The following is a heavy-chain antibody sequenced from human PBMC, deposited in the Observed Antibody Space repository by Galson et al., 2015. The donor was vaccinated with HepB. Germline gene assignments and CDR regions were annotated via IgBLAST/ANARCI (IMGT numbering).Heavy chain of an antibody. J-gene: IGHJ5*02. CDR2: ISSSSSYT. D-gene: IGHD6-13*01. CDR1: GFTFSDYY. CDR3: ARVGDSSSWYLQNWFDP. V-gene: IGHV3-11*06. Sequence: SLRLSCAASGFTFSDYYMSWFRQAPGKGLEWVSYISSSSSYTNYADSVKGRFTISRDNAKNSLYLQMNSLRAEDTAVYYCARVGDSSSWYLQNWFDPWGQGTLVTVSS.